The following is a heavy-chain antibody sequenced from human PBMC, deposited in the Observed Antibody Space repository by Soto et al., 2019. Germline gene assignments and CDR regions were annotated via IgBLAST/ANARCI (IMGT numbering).Heavy chain of an antibody. CDR1: GGSFSGYY. Sequence: SETLSLTCAVYGGSFSGYYWSWIRQPAGKGLEWIGRIYTSGSTNYNPSLKSRVTMSVDTSKNQFSLKLSSVTAADTAVYYCARDRTAPGPYNWFDPWGQGTLVTVSS. CDR3: ARDRTAPGPYNWFDP. V-gene: IGHV4-4*07. D-gene: IGHD1-1*01. J-gene: IGHJ5*02. CDR2: IYTSGST.